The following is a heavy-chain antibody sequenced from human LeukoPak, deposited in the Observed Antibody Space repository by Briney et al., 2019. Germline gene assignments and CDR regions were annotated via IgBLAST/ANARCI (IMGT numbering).Heavy chain of an antibody. Sequence: SVKVSCKASGGTFSSYAISWVRQAPGQGLEWMGRIIPILGIANYAQKFQGRVTITADKSTSKAYMEPSSLRSEDTAVYYCARDSGSYINFDYWGQGTMVTVSS. CDR3: ARDSGSYINFDY. V-gene: IGHV1-69*04. D-gene: IGHD1-26*01. J-gene: IGHJ4*02. CDR1: GGTFSSYA. CDR2: IIPILGIA.